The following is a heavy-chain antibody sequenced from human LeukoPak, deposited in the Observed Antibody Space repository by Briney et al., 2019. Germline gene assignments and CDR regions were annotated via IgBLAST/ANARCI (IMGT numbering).Heavy chain of an antibody. CDR2: IKSKTDGGTT. V-gene: IGHV3-15*01. CDR3: ARSTDYYYYMDV. Sequence: GGSLRLSCAASGFTFSNAWMSWVRQAPGKGLEWVGRIKSKTDGGTTDYAAPVKGRFTISRDNAKNSLYLQMNSLRAEDTAVYYCARSTDYYYYMDVWGKGTTVTVSS. J-gene: IGHJ6*03. CDR1: GFTFSNAW. D-gene: IGHD4-17*01.